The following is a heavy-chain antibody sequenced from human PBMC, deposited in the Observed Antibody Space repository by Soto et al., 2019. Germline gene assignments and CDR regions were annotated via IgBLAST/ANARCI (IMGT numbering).Heavy chain of an antibody. CDR2: IYYSGST. CDR1: GGSISDYD. D-gene: IGHD6-25*01. V-gene: IGHV4-59*01. J-gene: IGHJ4*02. CDR3: ARVTAARYFDY. Sequence: SQTLCLTCTVSGGSISDYDGSWIRQPQGKGLEWIGYIYYSGSTNYNPSLKSRVNISVDTSKNQFSLKLSSVTAADTAVYYCARVTAARYFDYWGQGTLVTVSS.